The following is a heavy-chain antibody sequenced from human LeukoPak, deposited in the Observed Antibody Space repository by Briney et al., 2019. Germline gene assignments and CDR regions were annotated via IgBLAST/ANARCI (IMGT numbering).Heavy chain of an antibody. V-gene: IGHV1-8*03. CDR3: ARAVDTAMAYYYGMDV. J-gene: IGHJ6*02. D-gene: IGHD5-18*01. CDR1: GYTFTSYD. Sequence: ASVKVSCKASGYTFTSYDINWVRQATGQGLEWMGWMNPNSGNTGYAQKFQGRVTITRNTSISTAYMELSSLRSEDTAVYYCARAVDTAMAYYYGMDVWGQGTTVTVSS. CDR2: MNPNSGNT.